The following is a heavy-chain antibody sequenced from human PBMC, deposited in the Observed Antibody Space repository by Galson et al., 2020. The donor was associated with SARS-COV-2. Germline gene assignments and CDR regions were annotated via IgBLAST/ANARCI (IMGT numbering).Heavy chain of an antibody. V-gene: IGHV4-30-4*07. Sequence: SATLSLTCAVSGESMSSGGFSWSWIRQPPGKGLEWIGYIYYSGSTYYNPSLTSRVTLSIATSKNQFSLNLSSVTAADTAVYYCGRGIGYCSGVNCYSGPAAIDYWGQGTLVTVSS. D-gene: IGHD2-15*01. CDR1: GESMSSGGFS. CDR2: IYYSGST. CDR3: GRGIGYCSGVNCYSGPAAIDY. J-gene: IGHJ4*02.